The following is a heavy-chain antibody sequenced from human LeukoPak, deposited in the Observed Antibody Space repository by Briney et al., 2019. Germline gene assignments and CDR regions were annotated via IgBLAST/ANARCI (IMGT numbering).Heavy chain of an antibody. Sequence: PGGSLRLSCAASGFTFSSYSMNWVRQAPGKGLEWVSSISSSSSYIYYADSVKGRFTISRDNAKNSLYLQMNSLRAEDTAVYYCARDRIVVVPAAPRDRYYYMDVWGKGTTVTVSS. V-gene: IGHV3-21*01. CDR3: ARDRIVVVPAAPRDRYYYMDV. CDR1: GFTFSSYS. J-gene: IGHJ6*03. CDR2: ISSSSSYI. D-gene: IGHD2-2*01.